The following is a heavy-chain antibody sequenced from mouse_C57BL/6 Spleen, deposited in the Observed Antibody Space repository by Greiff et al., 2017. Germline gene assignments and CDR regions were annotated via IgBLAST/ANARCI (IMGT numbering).Heavy chain of an antibody. CDR3: AGGITTVPHWYFDV. D-gene: IGHD1-1*01. J-gene: IGHJ1*03. CDR2: INPGSGGT. V-gene: IGHV1-54*01. Sequence: QVQLQQSGAELVRPGTSVKVSCKASGYAFTNYLIEWVKQRPGQGLEWIGVINPGSGGTNYNEKFKGKATLTADKSSSTAYMQLSSLTSEDSAVYFCAGGITTVPHWYFDVWGTGTTVTVSS. CDR1: GYAFTNYL.